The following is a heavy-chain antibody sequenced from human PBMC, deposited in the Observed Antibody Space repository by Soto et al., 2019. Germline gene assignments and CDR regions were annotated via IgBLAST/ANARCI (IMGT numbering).Heavy chain of an antibody. CDR1: GYTFTGYY. V-gene: IGHV1-2*02. CDR3: ARVNLSGSYAIAYYYGMDV. J-gene: IGHJ6*02. CDR2: INPNSGGT. Sequence: AASVKVSCKASGYTFTGYYMHWVRQAPGQGLEWMGWINPNSGGTNYAQKFQGRVTMTRDTSISTAYMELSRLRSDDTAVYYCARVNLSGSYAIAYYYGMDVWGQGTTVTVSS. D-gene: IGHD1-26*01.